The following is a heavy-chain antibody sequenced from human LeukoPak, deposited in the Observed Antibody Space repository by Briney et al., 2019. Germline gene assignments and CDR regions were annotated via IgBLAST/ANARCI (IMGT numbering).Heavy chain of an antibody. J-gene: IGHJ3*02. CDR3: ARLITGTTTALDI. D-gene: IGHD1-7*01. Sequence: PSETLSLTCTVSGGSISSSSYYWGWIRQPPGKGLEWIGRVYTSGSTHYNPSLKTRLTMSVDTSKNQFSLKLSSVTAADTAVYYCARLITGTTTALDIWGQGTMVTVSS. V-gene: IGHV4-39*07. CDR1: GGSISSSSYY. CDR2: VYTSGST.